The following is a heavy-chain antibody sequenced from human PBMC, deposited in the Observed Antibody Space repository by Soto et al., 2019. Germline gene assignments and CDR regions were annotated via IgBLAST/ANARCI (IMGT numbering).Heavy chain of an antibody. CDR3: ARSSGGNFGIIIEGTNWFAP. CDR1: RDTFTSYY. J-gene: IGHJ5*02. V-gene: IGHV1-46*01. CDR2: INPHGGST. D-gene: IGHD1-26*01. Sequence: ASVKVSCKAPRDTFTSYYIDWVRQAPGQGLEWMGVINPHGGSTAYAQKFKGRVTLTRDTSASTVYMEVSSLTSEDTAMYYCARSSGGNFGIIIEGTNWFAPCGQGPLVTVSS.